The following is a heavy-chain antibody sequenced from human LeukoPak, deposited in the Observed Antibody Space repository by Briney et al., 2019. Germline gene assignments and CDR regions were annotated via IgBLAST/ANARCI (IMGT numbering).Heavy chain of an antibody. Sequence: GGTLRLSCAVSGFTFYNYGMSWVRQAPGKGLEWVSAITASDAATYIADSVKGRFVISRDNSKNTLYLQMNSLRAEDTAVYYCARGAAAFDYWGQGTLVTVSS. CDR3: ARGAAAFDY. D-gene: IGHD2-15*01. CDR2: ITASDAAT. J-gene: IGHJ4*02. CDR1: GFTFYNYG. V-gene: IGHV3-23*01.